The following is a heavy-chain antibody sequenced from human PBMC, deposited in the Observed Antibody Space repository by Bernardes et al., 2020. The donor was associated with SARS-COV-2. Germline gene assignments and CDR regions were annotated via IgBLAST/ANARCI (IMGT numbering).Heavy chain of an antibody. CDR3: ARDLGYCTNGVCSP. V-gene: IGHV3-74*01. Sequence: GGSLRLSCAASGFPFSSSWFHWVRQVPGKGLVWVSRINPDCSSTNYADSVKGRFTIYRDNAKNTLFLQMSSLRAEDTAMYYCARDLGYCTNGVCSPWGQGTLVTVSS. D-gene: IGHD2-8*01. J-gene: IGHJ5*02. CDR1: GFPFSSSW. CDR2: INPDCSST.